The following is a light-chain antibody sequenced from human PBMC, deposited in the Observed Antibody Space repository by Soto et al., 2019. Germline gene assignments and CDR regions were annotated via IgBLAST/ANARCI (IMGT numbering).Light chain of an antibody. CDR1: QDVRKD. Sequence: AIQMTQSPSSLSASVGDRVTITCRTSQDVRKDLDWYQQIPGEAPKLLIYAASNLESGVPSRFSGSGSGTEFTLTISSLQPGDSASYFFLHHYNYPWTFGQGTKVEIK. CDR3: LHHYNYPWT. CDR2: AAS. V-gene: IGKV1-6*01. J-gene: IGKJ1*01.